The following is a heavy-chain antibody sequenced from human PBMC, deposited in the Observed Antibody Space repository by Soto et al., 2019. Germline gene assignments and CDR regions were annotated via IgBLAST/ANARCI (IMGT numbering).Heavy chain of an antibody. J-gene: IGHJ4*02. D-gene: IGHD3-10*01. CDR3: ASLWFGEFLFDY. CDR2: ISSSSYI. CDR1: GFTFSSYS. Sequence: GGSLRLSCAASGFTFSSYSMNWVRQAPGKGLEWVSSISSSSYIYYADSVKGRFTISRDNAKNSLYLQMNSLRAEDTAVYYCASLWFGEFLFDYWGQGTLVTVSS. V-gene: IGHV3-21*01.